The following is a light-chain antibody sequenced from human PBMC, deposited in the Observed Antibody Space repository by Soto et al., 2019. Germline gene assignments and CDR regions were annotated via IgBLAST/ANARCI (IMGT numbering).Light chain of an antibody. Sequence: QSVLTQPPSMSGAPGQRVTISCTGSSSNIGAGYDVHWYRQLPGTAPKLLIYGNSNRPSGVPYRISGSKSGTSASLAISGLQAEDEASYYCQSYDSSRRGVFGGGTKLTVL. J-gene: IGLJ2*01. CDR2: GNS. CDR3: QSYDSSRRGV. CDR1: SSNIGAGYD. V-gene: IGLV1-40*01.